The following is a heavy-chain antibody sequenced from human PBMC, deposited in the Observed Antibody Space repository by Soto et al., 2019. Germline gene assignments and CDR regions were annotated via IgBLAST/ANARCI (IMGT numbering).Heavy chain of an antibody. V-gene: IGHV4-30-4*01. CDR2: IYYSGST. J-gene: IGHJ4*02. CDR3: ASSMVSGGHIDY. CDR1: GGSISSGDYY. Sequence: SETLSLTCTVSGGSISSGDYYWSWIRQPPGKGLEWIGYIYYSGSTNYNPSLKSRVTISVDTSKNQFSLKLSSVTAADTAVYYCASSMVSGGHIDYWGQGTLVTVSS. D-gene: IGHD3-10*01.